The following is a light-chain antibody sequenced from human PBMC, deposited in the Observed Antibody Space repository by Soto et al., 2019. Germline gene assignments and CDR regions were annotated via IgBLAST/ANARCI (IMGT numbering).Light chain of an antibody. V-gene: IGKV3-11*01. CDR1: RSVNSY. CDR3: QQRGLWNT. Sequence: LTQSRAPLSLSPGERATLSCRASRSVNSYLAWYQQKPGQAPRLLIYDTSYKAAGIPARFSGSGSATDFTLTTSSLEAEDFAVYYYQQRGLWNTFGEGTRLKI. J-gene: IGKJ5*01. CDR2: DTS.